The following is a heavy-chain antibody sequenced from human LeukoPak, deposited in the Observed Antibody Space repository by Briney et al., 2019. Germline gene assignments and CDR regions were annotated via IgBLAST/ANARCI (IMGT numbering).Heavy chain of an antibody. V-gene: IGHV1-69*13. CDR3: ARGEGYCSSTSCYSRGLDP. CDR1: GGTFSSYA. Sequence: SVKVSCKASGGTFSSYAISWVRQAPGQGLEWMGGIIPIFGTANYVQKFQGRVTITADESTSTAYMELSSLRSEDTAVYYCARGEGYCSSTSCYSRGLDPWGQGTLVTVSS. J-gene: IGHJ5*02. CDR2: IIPIFGTA. D-gene: IGHD2-2*01.